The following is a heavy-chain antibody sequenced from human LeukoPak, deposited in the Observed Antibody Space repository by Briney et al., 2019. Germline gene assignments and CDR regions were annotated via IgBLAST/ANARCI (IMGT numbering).Heavy chain of an antibody. CDR1: GFTFSSYR. V-gene: IGHV3-21*01. J-gene: IGHJ5*02. CDR2: ISSSSSYI. CDR3: ARVQPQRYSSGWYVNWFDP. D-gene: IGHD6-19*01. Sequence: GESLRLSCAASGFTFSSYRMNWVRQAPGKGLEWVSSISSSSSYIYYADSVKGRFTLSRDNARNSLYLQMNSLRAEDTAVYYCARVQPQRYSSGWYVNWFDPWGQGTLVTVSS.